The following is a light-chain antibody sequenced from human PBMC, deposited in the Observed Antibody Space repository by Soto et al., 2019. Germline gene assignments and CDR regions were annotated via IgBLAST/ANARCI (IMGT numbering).Light chain of an antibody. J-gene: IGKJ1*01. V-gene: IGKV4-1*01. CDR2: WAS. CDR3: QQYYSTPWT. Sequence: DIVMTQSPDSLAVSLGERATINCKSSQSVLYSSNNKNYLAWYQQKPGQPPKLLFYWASTRESGVPDRFSGSGSGTAFTLTISSLQAEDVAVFYFQQYYSTPWTFGPGTKVEIK. CDR1: QSVLYSSNNKNY.